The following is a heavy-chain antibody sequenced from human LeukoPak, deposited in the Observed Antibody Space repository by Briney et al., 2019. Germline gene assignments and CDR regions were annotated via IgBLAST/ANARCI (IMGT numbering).Heavy chain of an antibody. V-gene: IGHV4-61*05. Sequence: PSETLSLTCTVSGGSISSSSYYWSWIRQPPGKGLEWIGYIYYSGSTNYNPSLKSRVTISVDTSKNQFSLKLSSVTAADTAVYYCARLDSSDYFDYWGQGTLVTVSS. CDR3: ARLDSSDYFDY. D-gene: IGHD3-22*01. J-gene: IGHJ4*02. CDR2: IYYSGST. CDR1: GGSISSSSYY.